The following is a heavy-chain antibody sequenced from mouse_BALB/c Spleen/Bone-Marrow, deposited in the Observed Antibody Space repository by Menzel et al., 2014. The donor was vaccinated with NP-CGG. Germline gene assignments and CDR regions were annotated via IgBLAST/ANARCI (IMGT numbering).Heavy chain of an antibody. CDR1: GFNIKDTY. CDR3: AYGSSYDYFDY. D-gene: IGHD1-1*01. J-gene: IGHJ2*01. V-gene: IGHV14-3*02. CDR2: IDPANGNT. Sequence: EVQLQQSGAELVKPGASVKLSCTASGFNIKDTYMLWVKQMPEQGLEWIGRIDPANGNTKYDPKFQGKATITADTSSNTAYLQLSSMTSEDTAVYYCAYGSSYDYFDYWGQGTTLTVSS.